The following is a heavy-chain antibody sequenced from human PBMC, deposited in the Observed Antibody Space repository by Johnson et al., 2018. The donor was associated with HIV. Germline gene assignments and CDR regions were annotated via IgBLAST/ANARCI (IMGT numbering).Heavy chain of an antibody. V-gene: IGHV3-20*04. CDR1: GFSFDEYD. J-gene: IGHJ3*02. CDR3: ARSYPSRRGWLRRPSDEFGAFDI. Sequence: QLVESGGGVARPGGSLRLSCDASGFSFDEYDMSWVRQAPGKGLEWVSGISGSGGSTYYADSVKGRFTISRDNAKNSLYLQMNSLRAEDTAVYYCARSYPSRRGWLRRPSDEFGAFDIWGQGTMVTVSS. D-gene: IGHD5-12*01. CDR2: ISGSGGST.